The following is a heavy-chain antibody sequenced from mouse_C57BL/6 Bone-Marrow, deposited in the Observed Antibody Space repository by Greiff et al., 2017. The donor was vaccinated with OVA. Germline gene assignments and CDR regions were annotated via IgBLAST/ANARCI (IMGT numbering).Heavy chain of an antibody. V-gene: IGHV1-59*01. Sequence: QVQLQQPGAELVRPGTSVKLSCKASGYTFTSYWMHWEKQRPGQGLEWIGVIDPSDSYTNYNQKFKGKATLTVDTSSSTAYMQLSSLTSEDSAVYYCAIDYDTAWFAYWGQGTLVTVSA. J-gene: IGHJ3*01. CDR2: IDPSDSYT. CDR1: GYTFTSYW. D-gene: IGHD2-4*01. CDR3: AIDYDTAWFAY.